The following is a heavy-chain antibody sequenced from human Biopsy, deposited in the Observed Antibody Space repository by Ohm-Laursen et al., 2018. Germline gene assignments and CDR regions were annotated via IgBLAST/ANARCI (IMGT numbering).Heavy chain of an antibody. D-gene: IGHD6-6*01. J-gene: IGHJ4*02. CDR3: ARGEYSSSIFDH. Sequence: TLSLTCSVYNVSFSSFYWSWIRQPPGKGLEWIGEISHTGSTNYNPPLKSRVFMSVDTSKKQLSLKVRSVTAADTAVYYCARGEYSSSIFDHWGQGTLVTVSS. CDR1: NVSFSSFY. CDR2: ISHTGST. V-gene: IGHV4-34*01.